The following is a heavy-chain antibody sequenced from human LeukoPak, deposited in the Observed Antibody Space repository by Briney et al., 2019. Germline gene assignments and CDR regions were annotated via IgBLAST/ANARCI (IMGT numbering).Heavy chain of an antibody. Sequence: PGGSLRLSCAASGFTFTSYCMTWVRQPPAKGLEWVSVIYTGGITYYADSVKGRFTISRDNSKNTLYLQMNNLKADDTAVYYCARDEAAAGGGLDYWGQGSLVIVSS. CDR1: GFTFTSYC. D-gene: IGHD3-16*01. CDR2: IYTGGIT. V-gene: IGHV3-53*01. CDR3: ARDEAAAGGGLDY. J-gene: IGHJ4*02.